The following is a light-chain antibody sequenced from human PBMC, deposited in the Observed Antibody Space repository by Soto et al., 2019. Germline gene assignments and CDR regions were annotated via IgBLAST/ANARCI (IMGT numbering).Light chain of an antibody. Sequence: EIVLTQSPGTLSLSPGERFTLSCRASQSVSSNLAWYQQKAGQAPSLLXYGAFTRATGIPDRFTGTGSGTEFTLTISSLKYEDFALYYCQQYNDWPLTFGQGTKV. CDR3: QQYNDWPLT. V-gene: IGKV3-15*01. CDR2: GAF. CDR1: QSVSSN. J-gene: IGKJ1*01.